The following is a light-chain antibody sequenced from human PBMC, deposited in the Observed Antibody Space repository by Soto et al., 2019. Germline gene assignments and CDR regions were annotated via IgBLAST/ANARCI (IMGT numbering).Light chain of an antibody. CDR1: QSVSSY. CDR2: EAS. CDR3: QQHANWPIT. V-gene: IGKV3-11*01. J-gene: IGKJ4*01. Sequence: EIVLTQSPATLSLSPGERATLSCRASQSVSSYLAWYQQKPGQAPGLLIYEASTRATGIPARFSGSGSGTDFTLTISSLEPEDFAVYYCQQHANWPITFGGGTKVDIK.